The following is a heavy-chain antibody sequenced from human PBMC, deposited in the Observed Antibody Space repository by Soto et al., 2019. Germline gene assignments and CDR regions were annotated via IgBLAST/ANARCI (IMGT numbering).Heavy chain of an antibody. CDR1: GFTFSSYG. D-gene: IGHD3-10*01. J-gene: IGHJ6*03. CDR2: IWYDGSNK. V-gene: IGHV3-33*01. CDR3: ARDPGDINYYYYMDV. Sequence: GGSLRLSCAASGFTFSSYGMHWVRQAPGKGLEWVAVIWYDGSNKYYADSVKGRFTISRDNSKNTLYLQMNSLRAEDTAVYYCARDPGDINYYYYMDVWGKGTTVTVSS.